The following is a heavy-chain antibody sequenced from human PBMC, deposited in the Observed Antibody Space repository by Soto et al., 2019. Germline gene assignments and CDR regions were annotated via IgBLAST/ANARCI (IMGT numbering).Heavy chain of an antibody. D-gene: IGHD6-19*01. V-gene: IGHV1-18*01. Sequence: QDQLVQSGAEVKKPGASVTVSCKASGYSFTNYGITWLRQAPGQGLEGMGWISGFNGNTHSAKKLQGRGTMTTDASTSTAYMELRRLRSDDTAVYYCARDRGVAPPVAGNTHYYYYMDVWGKGTTVTVSS. CDR3: ARDRGVAPPVAGNTHYYYYMDV. CDR2: ISGFNGNT. CDR1: GYSFTNYG. J-gene: IGHJ6*03.